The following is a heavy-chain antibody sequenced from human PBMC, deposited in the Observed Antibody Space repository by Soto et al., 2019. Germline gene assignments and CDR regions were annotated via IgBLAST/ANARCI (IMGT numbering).Heavy chain of an antibody. Sequence: SHTLSLTCTVSRGCISNSNYLCSWIVQHARKGLEWIGSMYYSGSTYYNPSLKSRVTISVDTSKNQFSLKLSSVTAADTAMYYCARHGERTIRSLSWFDPXGXGTLVTVS. CDR1: RGCISNSNYL. CDR3: ARHGERTIRSLSWFDP. V-gene: IGHV4-39*01. CDR2: MYYSGST. D-gene: IGHD4-17*01. J-gene: IGHJ5*02.